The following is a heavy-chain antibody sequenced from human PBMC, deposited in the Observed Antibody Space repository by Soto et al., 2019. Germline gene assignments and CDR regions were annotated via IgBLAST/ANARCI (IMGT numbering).Heavy chain of an antibody. CDR3: ARADFGYCSSTSCYRRGNYYYGMDV. Sequence: ASVKVSCKASGYTFTSYGISWVRQAPGQGLEWMGWVSAYNGNTNYAQKLQGRVTMTTGTSTSTAYMELRSLRSDDTAVYYCARADFGYCSSTSCYRRGNYYYGMDVWGQGTTVTVSS. J-gene: IGHJ6*02. V-gene: IGHV1-18*04. CDR1: GYTFTSYG. CDR2: VSAYNGNT. D-gene: IGHD2-2*02.